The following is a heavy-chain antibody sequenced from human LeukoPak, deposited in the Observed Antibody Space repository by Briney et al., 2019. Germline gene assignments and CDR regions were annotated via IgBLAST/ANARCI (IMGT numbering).Heavy chain of an antibody. J-gene: IGHJ4*02. Sequence: GGSLRLSCAASGFTFSSYGMHWVRQAPGKGLEWVAFIRYDGSIKYYADSVKGRFTISRDNSKNTLYLQMNSLRAEDTAVYYCAKMGWYYDSSGYYFDYRGQGTLVTVSS. CDR3: AKMGWYYDSSGYYFDY. CDR2: IRYDGSIK. V-gene: IGHV3-30*02. D-gene: IGHD3-22*01. CDR1: GFTFSSYG.